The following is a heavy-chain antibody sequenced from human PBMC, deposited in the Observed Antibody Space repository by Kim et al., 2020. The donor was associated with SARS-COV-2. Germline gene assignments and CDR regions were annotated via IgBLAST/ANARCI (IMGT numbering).Heavy chain of an antibody. CDR3: TRYSTGWT. Sequence: GGGTTDYATPVKGRFTISRDDSKNPLYLQMNSLNIDDTAVYYCTRYSTGWTWGQGTLVTVSS. D-gene: IGHD2-8*02. J-gene: IGHJ4*02. CDR2: GGGTT. V-gene: IGHV3-15*05.